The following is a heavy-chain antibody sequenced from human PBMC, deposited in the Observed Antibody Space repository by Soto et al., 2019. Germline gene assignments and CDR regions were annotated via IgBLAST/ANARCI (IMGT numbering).Heavy chain of an antibody. CDR3: ARHSSYYDIGGGNPTINWCGP. D-gene: IGHD3-9*01. J-gene: IGHJ5*02. V-gene: IGHV5-10-1*01. Sequence: GESLKISCKGSGYSFTSYWISWVRQMPGKGLEWMGRIDPSDSYTNYSPSFPGHVTISADKSISTAYLQWSSLKASDTAMYYCARHSSYYDIGGGNPTINWCGPWGQGTLVTIAS. CDR1: GYSFTSYW. CDR2: IDPSDSYT.